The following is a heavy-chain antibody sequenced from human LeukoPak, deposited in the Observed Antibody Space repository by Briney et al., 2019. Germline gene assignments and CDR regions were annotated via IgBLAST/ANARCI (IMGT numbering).Heavy chain of an antibody. D-gene: IGHD6-13*01. J-gene: IGHJ3*02. Sequence: ASVKVSCKASGHTFTGYYLHWVRQAPGQGLEWMGWINPNSGVTSYAQKFQGRVTMTRDTSISTAYMELSRLRSDDTAVYYCARGRQQLNTRNAFDIWGQGTMVTVSS. CDR1: GHTFTGYY. CDR2: INPNSGVT. V-gene: IGHV1-2*02. CDR3: ARGRQQLNTRNAFDI.